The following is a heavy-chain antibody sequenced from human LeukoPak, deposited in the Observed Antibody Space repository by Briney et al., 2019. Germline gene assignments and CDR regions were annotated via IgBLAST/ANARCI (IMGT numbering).Heavy chain of an antibody. J-gene: IGHJ4*02. CDR1: GGTFSSYA. CDR2: IIPIFGTA. D-gene: IGHD1-20*01. V-gene: IGHV1-69*05. Sequence: ASVKVSCKASGGTFSSYAISWVRQAPGQRLEWMGGIIPIFGTANYAQKFQGRVTITTDESTSTAYMELSSLRSEDTAVYYCARAPITGTTFDYWGQGTLVTVSS. CDR3: ARAPITGTTFDY.